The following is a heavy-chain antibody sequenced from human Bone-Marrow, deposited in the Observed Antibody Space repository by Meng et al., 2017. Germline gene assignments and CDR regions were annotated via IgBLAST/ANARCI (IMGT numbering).Heavy chain of an antibody. CDR2: IYYSGST. CDR3: ARVGYSGSRVTSYYFDY. V-gene: IGHV4-31*01. Sequence: VQLHDADPYRVSPLTSLSLTCHVHGVSCSSGGYYWSWSRQNPGKGLEWIGYIYYSGSTYYNPSLKSLVTISVDTSKNQFSLKLSSVTAADTAVYYCARVGYSGSRVTSYYFDYWGQGTLVTVSS. J-gene: IGHJ4*02. D-gene: IGHD1-26*01. CDR1: GVSCSSGGYY.